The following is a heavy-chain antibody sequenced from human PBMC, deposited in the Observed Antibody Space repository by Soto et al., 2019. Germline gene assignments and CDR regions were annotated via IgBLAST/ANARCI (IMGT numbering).Heavy chain of an antibody. CDR1: GDSISRSYW. Sequence: SETLSLTCAVSGDSISRSYWWSWVRQFPGKGLEWIGEIYYSGTTYYNPSLKSRVTMSVDTSKNQFSLKLTSVTAVDTAVYYCARADTAMVNYFDYWGQGTLVTVSS. V-gene: IGHV4-4*02. D-gene: IGHD5-18*01. CDR3: ARADTAMVNYFDY. CDR2: IYYSGTT. J-gene: IGHJ4*02.